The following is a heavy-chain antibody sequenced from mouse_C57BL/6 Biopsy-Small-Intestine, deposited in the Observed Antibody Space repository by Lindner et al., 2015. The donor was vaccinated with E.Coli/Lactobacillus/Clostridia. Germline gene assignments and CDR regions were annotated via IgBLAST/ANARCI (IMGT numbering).Heavy chain of an antibody. Sequence: VQLQESGPELVKPGASVKISCKASGYSFTGYYMNWVKQSPEKSLEWIGEINPRTGGTTYNQKFKAKATLTVDKSSSTAYMQLKSLTSEDSAVYYCARTAQATDAMDYWGQGTSVTVSS. CDR2: INPRTGGT. D-gene: IGHD3-2*02. J-gene: IGHJ4*01. CDR1: GYSFTGYY. CDR3: ARTAQATDAMDY. V-gene: IGHV1-42*01.